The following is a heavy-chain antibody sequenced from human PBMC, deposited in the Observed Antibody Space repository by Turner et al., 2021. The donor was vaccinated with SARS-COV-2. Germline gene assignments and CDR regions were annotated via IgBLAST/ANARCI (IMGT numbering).Heavy chain of an antibody. CDR1: GGSFSGYY. J-gene: IGHJ4*02. D-gene: IGHD6-13*01. V-gene: IGHV4-34*01. Sequence: VQLQQWGAGPLKPSETLSLTCAVYGGSFSGYYWSWIRQPPGKGLEWIGEINHSGSTNYNPSLKSRVTISVDTSKNQFSLKLSSVTAADTAVYYCARGRAAAAGHFDYWGQGTLVTVSS. CDR3: ARGRAAAAGHFDY. CDR2: INHSGST.